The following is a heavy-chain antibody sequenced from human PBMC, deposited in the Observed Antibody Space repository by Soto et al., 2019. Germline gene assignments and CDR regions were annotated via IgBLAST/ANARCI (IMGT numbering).Heavy chain of an antibody. D-gene: IGHD3-10*01. CDR2: IYTSGST. Sequence: QVQLQESGPGLVKPSETLAPTCTVSVGSISSYYWSWIRQPAGKGLQWIGRIYTSGSTNYNPSLKSRVTMSVDPSKNQSSLTLSSVTAADTAVYYCPRDSGVWFGELHRFAYWGQGTLVTVSS. CDR3: PRDSGVWFGELHRFAY. J-gene: IGHJ4*02. V-gene: IGHV4-4*07. CDR1: VGSISSYY.